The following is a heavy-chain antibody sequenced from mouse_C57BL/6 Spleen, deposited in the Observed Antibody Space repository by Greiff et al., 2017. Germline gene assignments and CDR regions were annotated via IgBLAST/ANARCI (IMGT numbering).Heavy chain of an antibody. CDR1: GYSITSGYY. CDR3: ARDRGSDYYAMDY. V-gene: IGHV3-6*01. Sequence: EVKLLESGPGLVKPSQSLSLTCSVTGYSITSGYYWNWIRQFPGNKLEWMGYISYDGSNNYNPSLKNRISITRDTSKNQFFLKLNSVTTEDTATYYCARDRGSDYYAMDYWGQGTSVTVSS. D-gene: IGHD3-3*01. CDR2: ISYDGSN. J-gene: IGHJ4*01.